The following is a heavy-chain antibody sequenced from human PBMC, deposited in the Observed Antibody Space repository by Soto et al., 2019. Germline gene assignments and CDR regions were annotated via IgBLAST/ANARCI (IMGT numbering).Heavy chain of an antibody. J-gene: IGHJ6*02. CDR2: IIPRSATS. V-gene: IGHV1-69*13. D-gene: IGHD3-3*01. CDR3: ARVGFVFVPTTVNSDYYYYAVDV. CDR1: GDTFSTYT. Sequence: ASVKVSCKASGDTFSTYTITWMRQAPGQGLEWMGGIIPRSATSKYAQKFQGRVTITADESTSTVYMELRTLRPEDTAVYYCARVGFVFVPTTVNSDYYYYAVDVWGQGTTVTFSS.